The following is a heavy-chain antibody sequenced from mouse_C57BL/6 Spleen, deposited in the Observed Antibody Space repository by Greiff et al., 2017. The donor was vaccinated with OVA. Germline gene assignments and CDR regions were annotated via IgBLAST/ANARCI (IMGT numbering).Heavy chain of an antibody. CDR3: ARKAQATNFDY. CDR2: IDPSDSET. Sequence: QVQLKQPGAELVRPGSSVKLSCKASGYTFTSYWMHWVKQRPIQGLEWIGNIDPSDSETHYNQKFKDKATLTVDKSSSTAYMQLSSLTSEDSAVYYCARKAQATNFDYWGQGTTLTVSS. CDR1: GYTFTSYW. V-gene: IGHV1-52*01. J-gene: IGHJ2*01. D-gene: IGHD3-2*02.